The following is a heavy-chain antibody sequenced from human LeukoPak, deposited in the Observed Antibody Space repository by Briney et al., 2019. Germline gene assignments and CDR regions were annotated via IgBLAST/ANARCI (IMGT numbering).Heavy chain of an antibody. V-gene: IGHV3-74*03. D-gene: IGHD5/OR15-5a*01. CDR1: GFTFSSYW. Sequence: AGGSLRLSCAASGFTFSSYWMHWVRQAPGKGLVWVSRINSDGSSTTYADSVKGRFTISRDNAKNTLYLQMNSLRAEDTAVYYCARVFDYYDNWFDPWGQGTLVTVSS. CDR3: ARVFDYYDNWFDP. CDR2: INSDGSST. J-gene: IGHJ5*02.